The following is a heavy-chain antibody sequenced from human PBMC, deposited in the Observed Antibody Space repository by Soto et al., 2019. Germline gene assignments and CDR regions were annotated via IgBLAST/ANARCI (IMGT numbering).Heavy chain of an antibody. V-gene: IGHV4-34*01. CDR2: INHSGST. D-gene: IGHD6-6*01. CDR3: ARGRLYSSSSAAFDI. CDR1: GGSFSGYY. J-gene: IGHJ3*02. Sequence: QVQLQQWGAGLLKPSETLSLTCAVYGGSFSGYYWSWIRQPPGKGLEWIGEINHSGSTNYNPSLKSRVTISVDTSKNQCSLKLSSVTAADTAVYYCARGRLYSSSSAAFDIWGQGTMVTVSS.